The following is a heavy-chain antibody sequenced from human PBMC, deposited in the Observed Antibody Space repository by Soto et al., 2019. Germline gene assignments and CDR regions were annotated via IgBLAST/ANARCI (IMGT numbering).Heavy chain of an antibody. CDR3: ARGDIVVVPAAIRYYYYYYMDV. V-gene: IGHV1-2*04. Sequence: ASVKDSCKASGYTFTGYYMHWVRQAPGQGLEWMGWINPNSGGTNYAQKFQGWVTMTRDTSISTAYMELSRLRSDDTAVYYCARGDIVVVPAAIRYYYYYYMDVWGKGTTVTVS. D-gene: IGHD2-2*02. CDR2: INPNSGGT. CDR1: GYTFTGYY. J-gene: IGHJ6*03.